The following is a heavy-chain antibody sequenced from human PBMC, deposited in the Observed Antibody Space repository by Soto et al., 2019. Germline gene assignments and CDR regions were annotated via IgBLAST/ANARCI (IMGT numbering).Heavy chain of an antibody. Sequence: GESLKISCKGSGYSFTSYWIGWVRQMPGKGLELMGIIYPGDSDIRYSLFFQGQLTISADTSISTAYLQWSSLKASDTAMYYCARHSRSFGSSWYFGPLNWFDPWGQGTLVTVSS. D-gene: IGHD6-13*01. CDR2: IYPGDSDI. J-gene: IGHJ5*02. CDR1: GYSFTSYW. CDR3: ARHSRSFGSSWYFGPLNWFDP. V-gene: IGHV5-51*01.